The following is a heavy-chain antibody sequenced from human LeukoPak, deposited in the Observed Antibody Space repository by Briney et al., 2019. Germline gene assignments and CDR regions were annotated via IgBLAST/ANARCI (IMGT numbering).Heavy chain of an antibody. CDR2: ISSSGSTI. CDR3: ARSRGVGPGAYFDY. V-gene: IGHV3-48*03. Sequence: GGSLRLSCAASGFTFSSYEMNWVRQARGKGLEWVSYISSSGSTIYYADSVKGRFTISRDNAKNSLYLEMNSLRADDTAVYYCARSRGVGPGAYFDYWGQGTVVTVSS. J-gene: IGHJ4*02. CDR1: GFTFSSYE. D-gene: IGHD1-26*01.